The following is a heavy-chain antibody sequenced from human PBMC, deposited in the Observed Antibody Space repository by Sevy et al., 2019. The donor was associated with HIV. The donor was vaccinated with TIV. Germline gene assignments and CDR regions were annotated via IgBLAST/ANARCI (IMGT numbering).Heavy chain of an antibody. D-gene: IGHD3-16*01. J-gene: IGHJ3*02. CDR2: IDQDGSDK. CDR3: ARAGGWGNINHSNQILDI. V-gene: IGHV3-7*01. Sequence: GGSLRLSCAASEFIFTDYWMNWVRQAPGKGLEWVANIDQDGSDKRYVDSVRGRFTISRDNANNFLYLQMSSLRADDTAVYYCARAGGWGNINHSNQILDIWGHGTKVTVSS. CDR1: EFIFTDYW.